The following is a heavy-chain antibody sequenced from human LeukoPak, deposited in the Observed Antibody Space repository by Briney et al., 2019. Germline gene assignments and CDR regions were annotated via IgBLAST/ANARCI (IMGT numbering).Heavy chain of an antibody. D-gene: IGHD3-10*01. CDR3: ARAAIYGSGSYSFDY. CDR1: GFTFSSYA. V-gene: IGHV3-30*04. CDR2: ISYDGSNK. J-gene: IGHJ4*02. Sequence: GRSPRLSCAASGFTFSSYAMHWVRQAPGKGLEWVAVISYDGSNKYYADSVKGRFTISRDNSKNTLYLQINSLRAEDTAVYYCARAAIYGSGSYSFDYWGQGTLVTVSS.